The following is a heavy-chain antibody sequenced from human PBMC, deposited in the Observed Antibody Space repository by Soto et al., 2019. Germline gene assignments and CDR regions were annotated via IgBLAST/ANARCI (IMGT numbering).Heavy chain of an antibody. V-gene: IGHV4-30-4*01. Sequence: QVQLQESGPGLVKPSQTLSLTCTVSGASISSGDYYWTWIRQPPGKGLEWIGSIYYSGSTYYNPSLKSRVTISVDTANNQSSLKRSSVTAADTAVYYCARASYDSSTYYLDYWGQGTLVTVSS. D-gene: IGHD3-22*01. J-gene: IGHJ4*02. CDR2: IYYSGST. CDR1: GASISSGDYY. CDR3: ARASYDSSTYYLDY.